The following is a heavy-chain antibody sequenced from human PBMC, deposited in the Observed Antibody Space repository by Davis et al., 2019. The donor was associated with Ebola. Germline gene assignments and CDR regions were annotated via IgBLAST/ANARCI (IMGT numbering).Heavy chain of an antibody. Sequence: GESLKISCAASGFTFSRFAMSWVRQAPGKELEWVSGISGSGGGTYYADSVKGRFTISRDNSKDTLNLHMSSLRAEDTAVYYCAKDLELVLSAMDVWGKGTTVTVSS. CDR1: GFTFSRFA. CDR3: AKDLELVLSAMDV. V-gene: IGHV3-23*01. J-gene: IGHJ6*04. D-gene: IGHD6-13*01. CDR2: ISGSGGGT.